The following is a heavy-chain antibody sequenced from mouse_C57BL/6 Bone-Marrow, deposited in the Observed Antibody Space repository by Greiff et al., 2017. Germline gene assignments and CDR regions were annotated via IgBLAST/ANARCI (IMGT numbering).Heavy chain of an antibody. CDR3: ARSMVVTTANWVNFDY. J-gene: IGHJ2*01. CDR2: INPSTGGT. CDR1: GYSFTGYY. Sequence: VQLQQSGPELVKPGASVKISCKASGYSFTGYYMNWVKQSPEKSLEWIGEINPSTGGTTYNQKFKAKATLTVDKSSSTAYMQLKSLTSKDSAVYYCARSMVVTTANWVNFDYWGQGTTLTVSS. V-gene: IGHV1-42*01. D-gene: IGHD2-3*01.